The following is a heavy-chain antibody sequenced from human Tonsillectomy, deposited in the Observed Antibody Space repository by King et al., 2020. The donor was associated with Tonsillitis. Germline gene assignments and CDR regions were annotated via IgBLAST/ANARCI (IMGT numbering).Heavy chain of an antibody. CDR2: ISYDGSNK. D-gene: IGHD5-18*01. J-gene: IGHJ3*02. Sequence: VQLVESGGGVVQPGRSLRLSCAASGFTFSSYGMHCVRQAPGKGLEWVAVISYDGSNKYYADSVKGRFTISRDNSKNMLYLQMNSLRTEDTAVYYCAKGRGSYGPVDAFDIWGQGTMVTVSS. CDR3: AKGRGSYGPVDAFDI. CDR1: GFTFSSYG. V-gene: IGHV3-30*18.